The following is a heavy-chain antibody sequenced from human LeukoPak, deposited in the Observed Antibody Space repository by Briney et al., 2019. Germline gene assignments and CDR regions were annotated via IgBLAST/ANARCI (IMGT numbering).Heavy chain of an antibody. CDR1: GFTFSSYW. Sequence: GGSLRLSCAASGFTFSSYWMHWVRQAPGQGLVWVSRIKSDGSTNYADSVTGRFTISRDNAKNTLSLQMNSLRDEDPGVYYCARAPSEIGGYYPEYFRHWGQGTLVTVSS. CDR3: ARAPSEIGGYYPEYFRH. D-gene: IGHD3-22*01. J-gene: IGHJ1*01. V-gene: IGHV3-74*01. CDR2: IKSDGST.